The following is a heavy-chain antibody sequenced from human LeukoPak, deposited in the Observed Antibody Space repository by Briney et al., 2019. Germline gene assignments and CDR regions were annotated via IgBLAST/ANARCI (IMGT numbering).Heavy chain of an antibody. D-gene: IGHD4-17*01. J-gene: IGHJ3*02. CDR1: GGSISSYY. CDR3: ARLRPTSADAFDI. CDR2: IYYSGST. V-gene: IGHV4-59*01. Sequence: SETLSLTCTVSGGSISSYYWSWIRQPPGKGLEWIGYIYYSGSTNYNPSLKSRVTISVDTSKNQFSLKLSSVTAADTAVYYCARLRPTSADAFDIWGQGTMVTVSS.